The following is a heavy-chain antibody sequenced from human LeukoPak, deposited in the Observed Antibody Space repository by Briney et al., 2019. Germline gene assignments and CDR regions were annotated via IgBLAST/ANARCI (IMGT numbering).Heavy chain of an antibody. J-gene: IGHJ6*02. D-gene: IGHD4-17*01. CDR1: GGTFTSYA. Sequence: SVTVSCTASGGTFTSYAISWVRQAPGQGLEWMGRIIPILGIANYAQKFQGRVTITADKSTSTAYMELSSLRSEDTAVYYCARDRDYGEYYYYGMDVWGQGTTVTVSS. CDR2: IIPILGIA. CDR3: ARDRDYGEYYYYGMDV. V-gene: IGHV1-69*04.